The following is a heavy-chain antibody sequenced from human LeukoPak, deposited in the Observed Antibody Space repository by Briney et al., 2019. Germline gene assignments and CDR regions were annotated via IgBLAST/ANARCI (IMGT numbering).Heavy chain of an antibody. CDR1: GFSFSSYT. CDR2: IRSSSSYI. CDR3: ARAWYSSAWTQDY. Sequence: GGSLRLSCAASGFSFSSYTMNWVRQAPGKGLEWVSSIRSSSSYIYYADSPKGRFTISRDNAKNSLYLQMNSLRAEDTAVYFCARAWYSSAWTQDYWGQGTLVTVSS. D-gene: IGHD6-19*01. V-gene: IGHV3-21*01. J-gene: IGHJ4*02.